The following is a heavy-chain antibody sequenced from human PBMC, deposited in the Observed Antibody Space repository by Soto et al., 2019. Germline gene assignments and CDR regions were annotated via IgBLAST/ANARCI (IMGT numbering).Heavy chain of an antibody. V-gene: IGHV3-7*01. D-gene: IGHD3-16*01. Sequence: EVQLVESGGGLVQPGGSLRLSCAASGFTFSTYWMNWVRQAPGKGLEWVASIKRDGSEKYYVDSVKGRFTISRDNAKNSVYLQMNSLRAEDTAVYYCARDTFAAEDYWGQGTLVSVSS. CDR1: GFTFSTYW. CDR2: IKRDGSEK. CDR3: ARDTFAAEDY. J-gene: IGHJ4*02.